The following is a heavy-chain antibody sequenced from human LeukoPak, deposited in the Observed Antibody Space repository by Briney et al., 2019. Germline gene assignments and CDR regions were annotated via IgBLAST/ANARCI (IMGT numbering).Heavy chain of an antibody. V-gene: IGHV4-39*07. J-gene: IGHJ4*02. D-gene: IGHD3-10*01. CDR1: GDSISRTIYH. CDR3: ARDPTTPDYYGSGSYEDY. Sequence: SETLSLTFTVSGDSISRTIYHWGWIRQPPGKGLEWIGSIYYSGSTYYNPSLKSRVTISVDTSKNQFSLKLSSVTAADTAVYYCARDPTTPDYYGSGSYEDYWGQGTLVTVSS. CDR2: IYYSGST.